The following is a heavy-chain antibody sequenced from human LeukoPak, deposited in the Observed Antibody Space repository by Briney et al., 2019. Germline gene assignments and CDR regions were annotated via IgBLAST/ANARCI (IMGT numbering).Heavy chain of an antibody. CDR1: GGSISSGDYY. CDR2: IYYSGST. Sequence: SQTLSLTCTVSGGSISSGDYYWSWIRQPPGKGLEWIGCIYYSGSTYYNPSLKSRVTISVDTSKNQFSLKLSSVTAADTAVYYCARWGHYYDSSGYYYDPGPFDYWGQGTLVTVSS. CDR3: ARWGHYYDSSGYYYDPGPFDY. J-gene: IGHJ4*02. D-gene: IGHD3-22*01. V-gene: IGHV4-30-4*01.